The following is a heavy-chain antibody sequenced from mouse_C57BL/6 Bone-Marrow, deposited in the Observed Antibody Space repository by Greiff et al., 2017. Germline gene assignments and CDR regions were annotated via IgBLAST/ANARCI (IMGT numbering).Heavy chain of an antibody. D-gene: IGHD2-4*01. CDR3: ARISYDYDGVYYAMDY. CDR2: IWWDDDK. V-gene: IGHV8-8*01. J-gene: IGHJ4*01. CDR1: GFSLSTFGMG. Sequence: QVTLKVSGPGILQPSQTLSLTCSFSGFSLSTFGMGVGWIRQPSGKGLEWLAHIWWDDDKYYNPALKSRLTISKDTSKNQVFLKIANVDTADTATYYCARISYDYDGVYYAMDYWGQGTSVTVSS.